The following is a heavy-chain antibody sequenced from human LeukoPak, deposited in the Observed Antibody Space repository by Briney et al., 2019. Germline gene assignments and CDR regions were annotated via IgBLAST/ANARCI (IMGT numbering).Heavy chain of an antibody. V-gene: IGHV3-30*02. CDR3: AKDEVVPGYYYTDV. CDR1: GFIFSNYA. D-gene: IGHD2-2*01. Sequence: GGSLRLSCAASGFIFSNYAMQWVRQAPGMGLEWVAFIRYDGGNTYYADSVKGRFTISRDNSKNTMYLQMNSLNAEDTAVYYCAKDEVVPGYYYTDVWAEGPRSPSP. CDR2: IRYDGGNT. J-gene: IGHJ6*03.